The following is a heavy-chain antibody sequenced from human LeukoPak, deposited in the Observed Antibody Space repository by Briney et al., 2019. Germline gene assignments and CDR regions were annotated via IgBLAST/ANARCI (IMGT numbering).Heavy chain of an antibody. Sequence: GASVKVSCKASGYTFTSYGISWVRQAPGQGLEWMGWINVYNGATYYAQRLQGRVTMTTDTSTSTAYVELRSLRSDDTAVYYCARWGLVAPGTYYYYYMDVWGIGTTVTVSS. D-gene: IGHD5-12*01. V-gene: IGHV1-18*01. CDR1: GYTFTSYG. CDR2: INVYNGAT. CDR3: ARWGLVAPGTYYYYYMDV. J-gene: IGHJ6*03.